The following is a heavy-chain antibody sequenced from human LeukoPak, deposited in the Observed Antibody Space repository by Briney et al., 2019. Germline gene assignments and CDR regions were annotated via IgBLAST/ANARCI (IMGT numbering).Heavy chain of an antibody. CDR3: SRSLDY. CDR2: INQDGSVQ. J-gene: IGHJ4*02. Sequence: GGSLRLSCAASGFPFSAYWMDWVRQAPGKEMEWVANINQDGSVQYYAASVRGRFTISRGNAKNSLYLQMNILKAEDTAIYYCSRSLDYLGQGALGTVS. CDR1: GFPFSAYW. V-gene: IGHV3-7*01.